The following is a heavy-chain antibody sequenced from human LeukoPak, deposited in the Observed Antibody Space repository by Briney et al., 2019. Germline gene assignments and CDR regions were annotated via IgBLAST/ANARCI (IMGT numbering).Heavy chain of an antibody. CDR1: GFTFSSYG. CDR2: TSYDGSNE. Sequence: GGSLRLSCVASGFTFSSYGMHWVRQAPGKGLEWVAVTSYDGSNEYYRESVKGRVTISRDNSKNTLYLQMNSLRVEDTAVYYCAKGFSTGYFNAVDYWGQGTLVTVSS. CDR3: AKGFSTGYFNAVDY. D-gene: IGHD3-9*01. V-gene: IGHV3-30*18. J-gene: IGHJ4*02.